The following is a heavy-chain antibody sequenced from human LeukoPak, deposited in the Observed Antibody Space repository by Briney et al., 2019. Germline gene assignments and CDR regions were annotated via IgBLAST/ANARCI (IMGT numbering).Heavy chain of an antibody. D-gene: IGHD1-26*01. CDR1: GFIISSNY. CDR3: ARSWDARLNFDY. V-gene: IGHV3-66*02. CDR2: IYSGGST. Sequence: GGSLRLSCAATGFIISSNYMNWVRQAPGKGLEWVSVIYSGGSTYYADSVKGRFTISRDNSKNTVNLQMNDLRAEDTAVYYCARSWDARLNFDYWGQGTLVTVSS. J-gene: IGHJ4*02.